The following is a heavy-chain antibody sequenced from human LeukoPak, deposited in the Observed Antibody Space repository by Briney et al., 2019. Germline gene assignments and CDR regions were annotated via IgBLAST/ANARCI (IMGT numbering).Heavy chain of an antibody. V-gene: IGHV3-21*01. Sequence: GGSLRLSGTASGFTFSYFLMSWVRQAPGKGLEWVSCISSSSSYIYYADSVKGRFTISRDNAKNSLYLQMNSLRAEDTAVYYCARDVTAMASFDYWGQGTLVTVSS. CDR2: ISSSSSYI. J-gene: IGHJ4*02. CDR3: ARDVTAMASFDY. CDR1: GFTFSYFL. D-gene: IGHD5-18*01.